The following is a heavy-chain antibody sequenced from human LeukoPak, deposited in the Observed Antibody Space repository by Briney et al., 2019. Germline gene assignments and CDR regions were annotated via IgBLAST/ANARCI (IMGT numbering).Heavy chain of an antibody. V-gene: IGHV4-59*01. J-gene: IGHJ4*02. CDR1: GVSISGYY. Sequence: PSETLSLTCTVSGVSISGYYWSWIRQPSGKGQEWIGYVYYSGSTNYNLSLKSRLIISLDTSKNQFSLKLSSVIAADTAVYYCARGAVTGRYFFDYWGQGTLVTVSS. CDR3: ARGAVTGRYFFDY. D-gene: IGHD6-19*01. CDR2: VYYSGST.